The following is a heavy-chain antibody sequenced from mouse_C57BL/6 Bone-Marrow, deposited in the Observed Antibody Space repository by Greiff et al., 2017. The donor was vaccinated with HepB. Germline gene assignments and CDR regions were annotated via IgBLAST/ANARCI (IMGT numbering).Heavy chain of an antibody. CDR1: GYTFTSYW. Sequence: VQLQQSGAELVKPGASVKMSCKASGYTFTSYWITWVKQRPGQGLEWIGDIYPGSGSTNYNEKFKSKATLTVDTSSSTAYMQLSSLTSEDSAVYYCARDYYGSSYYDFDYWGQGTTLTVSS. CDR3: ARDYYGSSYYDFDY. V-gene: IGHV1-55*01. CDR2: IYPGSGST. D-gene: IGHD1-1*01. J-gene: IGHJ2*01.